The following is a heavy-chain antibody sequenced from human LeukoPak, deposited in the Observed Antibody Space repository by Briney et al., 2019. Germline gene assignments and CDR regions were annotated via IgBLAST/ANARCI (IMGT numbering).Heavy chain of an antibody. CDR3: ARIGPDYYYDSSGYSVDY. Sequence: PGGSLRLSCAASGFTFSSYEMNWVRQAPGKGLGLVSYISSSGSTIYYADSVKGRFTISRDNAKNSLYLQMNSLRAEDTAVYYCARIGPDYYYDSSGYSVDYWGQGTLVTVSS. D-gene: IGHD3-22*01. V-gene: IGHV3-48*03. J-gene: IGHJ4*02. CDR1: GFTFSSYE. CDR2: ISSSGSTI.